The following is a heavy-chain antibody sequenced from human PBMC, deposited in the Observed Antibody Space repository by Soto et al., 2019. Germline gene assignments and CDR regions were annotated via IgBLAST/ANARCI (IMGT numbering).Heavy chain of an antibody. CDR1: GYNFNTNW. D-gene: IGHD6-19*01. CDR2: IFPSDSDI. J-gene: IGHJ5*02. CDR3: ARVFGSGWSGFDP. V-gene: IGHV5-51*01. Sequence: GESLKISCTGSGYNFNTNWIGWVRQMPGKGLEWMGVIFPSDSDIRYSPSLQGQVTISADKSISTTYLQWRSLTASDTAMYYCARVFGSGWSGFDPWGQGTLVTVSS.